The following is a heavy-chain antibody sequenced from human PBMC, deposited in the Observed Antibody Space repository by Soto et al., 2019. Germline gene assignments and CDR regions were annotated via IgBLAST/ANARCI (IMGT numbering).Heavy chain of an antibody. J-gene: IGHJ4*02. D-gene: IGHD3-10*01. V-gene: IGHV3-11*06. CDR2: VSSSSSCT. Sequence: QVQLVESGGGLVKPGGSLRLSCAASGVIFSDYYMTWIRQAPGKGLEWIAYVSSSSSCTNYADSVKGRFTISRDNAKNSLSQQMNSLRAEDTAVYYCARAGIASGSAYHFDHWGQGTLVTVSS. CDR1: GVIFSDYY. CDR3: ARAGIASGSAYHFDH.